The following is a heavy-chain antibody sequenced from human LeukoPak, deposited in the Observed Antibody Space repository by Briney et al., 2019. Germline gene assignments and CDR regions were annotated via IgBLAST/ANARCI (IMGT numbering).Heavy chain of an antibody. CDR2: IYYSGST. D-gene: IGHD3-9*01. J-gene: IGHJ6*03. V-gene: IGHV4-39*07. CDR3: ARDPGRGDILTGWGDYYYYYTDV. CDR1: GGSISSSSYY. Sequence: PSETLSLTCTVSGGSISSSSYYWGWIRQPPGKGLEWIGSIYYSGSTYYNPSLKSRVTISVDTSKNQFSLKLSSVTAADTAVYYCARDPGRGDILTGWGDYYYYYTDVWGKGTTVTVSS.